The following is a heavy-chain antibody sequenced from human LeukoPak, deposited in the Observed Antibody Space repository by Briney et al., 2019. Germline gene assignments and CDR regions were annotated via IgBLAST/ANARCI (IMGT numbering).Heavy chain of an antibody. D-gene: IGHD3-22*01. CDR1: GYTFNNYG. CDR2: ISGYNGNA. CDR3: ARDGHRRYYYDSSGYYRGDY. J-gene: IGHJ4*02. Sequence: ASVKVSCKTSGYTFNNYGISWVRQAPGQGLEGMGWISGYNGNAKYAQKVQGRVTMTTDISTSTAYMELRSLRSDDTAVYYCARDGHRRYYYDSSGYYRGDYWGQGTLVTVSS. V-gene: IGHV1-18*01.